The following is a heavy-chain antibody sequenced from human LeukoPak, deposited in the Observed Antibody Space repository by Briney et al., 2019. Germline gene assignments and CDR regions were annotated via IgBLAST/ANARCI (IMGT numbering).Heavy chain of an antibody. J-gene: IGHJ3*02. CDR2: IYSGGST. CDR3: ASSSSWGAFDI. CDR1: GFTVSSNY. Sequence: HSGGSLRLSCAASGFTVSSNYMSWVRQAPGKGLEWVSVIYSGGSTYYADSVKGRFTISRDNSKNTLYLQMNSLRAEDTAVYYCASSSSWGAFDIWGQGTMVTVSS. V-gene: IGHV3-53*01. D-gene: IGHD6-13*01.